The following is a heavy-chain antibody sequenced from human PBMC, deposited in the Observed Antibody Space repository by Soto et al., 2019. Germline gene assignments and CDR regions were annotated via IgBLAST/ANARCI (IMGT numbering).Heavy chain of an antibody. CDR3: ARSLMTMVPEAD. J-gene: IGHJ4*02. V-gene: IGHV4-39*01. CDR1: GGSISSSSYY. D-gene: IGHD3-10*01. Sequence: QLQLQESGPGLVKPSETLSLTCTVSGGSISSSSYYWGWIRQPPGKGLEWIGSIYYSGSTYYNPSLKGRVTIAVXXSKNQFSLKLSSVTAADTAVYYCARSLMTMVPEADWGQGTLVTVSS. CDR2: IYYSGST.